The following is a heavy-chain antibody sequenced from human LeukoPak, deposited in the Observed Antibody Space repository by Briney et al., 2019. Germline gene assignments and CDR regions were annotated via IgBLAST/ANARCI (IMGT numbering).Heavy chain of an antibody. CDR2: IIPIFGTA. V-gene: IGHV1-69*01. Sequence: SVKVSCKASGGTFSSYAISWVRQAPGQGLEWMGGIIPIFGTANYAQKFQGRVTITADESTSTAYMELSSLRSEDTAVYYCARSPYPYSDSSGYYYYFDYWGQGTLVTVSS. J-gene: IGHJ4*02. CDR1: GGTFSSYA. CDR3: ARSPYPYSDSSGYYYYFDY. D-gene: IGHD3-22*01.